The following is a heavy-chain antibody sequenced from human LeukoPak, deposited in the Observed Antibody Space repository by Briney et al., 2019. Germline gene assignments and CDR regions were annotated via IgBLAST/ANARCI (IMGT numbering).Heavy chain of an antibody. J-gene: IGHJ5*02. V-gene: IGHV3-7*05. CDR3: ARGYISPNWFDP. D-gene: IGHD5-24*01. CDR2: IKQDGSER. CDR1: GFTFSSSW. Sequence: GGSLRLSCAASGFTFSSSWMSWVRQAPGKGLEWVAHIKQDGSERFYVDSVKGRFTISRDNAKNSLYLQMNSLRAEDTAVYYCARGYISPNWFDPWGQGTLVTVSS.